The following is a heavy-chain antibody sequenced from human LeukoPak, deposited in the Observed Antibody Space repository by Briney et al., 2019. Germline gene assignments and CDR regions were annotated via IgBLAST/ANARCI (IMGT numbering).Heavy chain of an antibody. CDR3: ARTYYYGSGSPPLLGY. D-gene: IGHD3-10*01. V-gene: IGHV4-59*12. CDR2: IYYSGST. CDR1: GGSISSYY. J-gene: IGHJ4*02. Sequence: SETLSLTCTVSGGSISSYYWSWIRQPPGKGLEWIGYIYYSGSTNYNPSLKSRVTISVDTSKNQFSLKLSSVTAADTAVYYCARTYYYGSGSPPLLGYWGQGTLVTVSS.